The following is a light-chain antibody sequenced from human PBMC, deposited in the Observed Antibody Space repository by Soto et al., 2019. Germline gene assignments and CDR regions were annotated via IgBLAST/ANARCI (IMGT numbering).Light chain of an antibody. V-gene: IGLV2-14*01. CDR1: SSDVGAYIF. CDR3: VSFTTSRSYV. Sequence: LTHPAPVSGSPGQSIPISCTGTSSDVGAYIFASWYQHHPGKAPKLMIYDIINRPSGVSNRFSGSKSGNTASLTISGLQAEDEADYYCVSFTTSRSYVFGTGTKVTVL. J-gene: IGLJ1*01. CDR2: DII.